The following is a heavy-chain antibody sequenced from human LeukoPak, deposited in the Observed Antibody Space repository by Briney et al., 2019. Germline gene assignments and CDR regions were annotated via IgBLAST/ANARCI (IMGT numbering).Heavy chain of an antibody. CDR2: TYYSGTT. D-gene: IGHD1-1*01. J-gene: IGHJ4*02. V-gene: IGHV4-59*01. CDR1: GGSISSFY. CDR3: ARTTGIKSEERELDY. Sequence: PSETLSLTCTGSGGSISSFYWSWIRPPQGKGLEWIGYTYYSGTTNYHPSLKRRATISVNTSKTQFSLKLCPVTAEDTAVYCAARTTGIKSEERELDYWGQGTLLTVSS.